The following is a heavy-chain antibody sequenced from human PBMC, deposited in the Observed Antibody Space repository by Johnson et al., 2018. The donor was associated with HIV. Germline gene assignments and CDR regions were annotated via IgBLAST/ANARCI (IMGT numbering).Heavy chain of an antibody. CDR2: ISYDGSNK. D-gene: IGHD4-11*01. Sequence: QVQLVESGGGVVQPGRSLRLSCAASGFTFSSYGMHWVRQAPGKGLECVAVISYDGSNKYYAESVKGRFTISRDNSKNTLYLQMNSLRAEDTAVYYCARSYSTSWNAADIWGQGTMVTVSS. V-gene: IGHV3-30*03. CDR3: ARSYSTSWNAADI. J-gene: IGHJ3*02. CDR1: GFTFSSYG.